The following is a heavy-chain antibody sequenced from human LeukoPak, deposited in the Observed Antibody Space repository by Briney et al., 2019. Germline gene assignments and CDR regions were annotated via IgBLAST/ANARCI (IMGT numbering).Heavy chain of an antibody. CDR2: ISGSGST. D-gene: IGHD5-24*01. CDR1: GFTFRTYG. J-gene: IGHJ4*02. CDR3: XRGQHNYGYNFDY. Sequence: GGSLRLSCAASGFTFRTYGMNWVRQAPGKGLEWVSVISGSGSTYYADSVKGRFTISRDNAKNSLYLEMNSLRAEDTAVYYCXRGQHNYGYNFDYWGQGTLVTVSS. V-gene: IGHV3-21*01.